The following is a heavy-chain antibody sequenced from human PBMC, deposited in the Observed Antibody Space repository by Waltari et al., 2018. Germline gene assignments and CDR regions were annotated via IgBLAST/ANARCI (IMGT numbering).Heavy chain of an antibody. CDR2: ISYDASNQ. V-gene: IGHV3-30*01. Sequence: QVQLVESGGGVVQPGRSLRLSCTASGFIFSNNPMHWVRQTPGKGLEWVAVISYDASNQYYADSVKGRFTISRDNSKDTLYLQVNSLRTEDTAIYYCARGYCATNTCFGYFDYWGQGTPVTVSS. CDR3: ARGYCATNTCFGYFDY. CDR1: GFIFSNNP. J-gene: IGHJ4*02. D-gene: IGHD2-8*01.